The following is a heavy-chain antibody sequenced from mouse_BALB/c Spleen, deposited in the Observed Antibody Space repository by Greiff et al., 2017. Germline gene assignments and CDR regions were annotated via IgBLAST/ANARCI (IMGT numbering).Heavy chain of an antibody. CDR2: IDPANGNT. D-gene: IGHD2-1*01. CDR1: GFNIKDTY. Sequence: EVQLQQSGAELVKPGASVKLSCTASGFNIKDTYMHWVKQRPEQGLEWIGRIDPANGNTKYDPKFQGKATITADTSSNTAYLQLSSLTSEDTAVYYCARCLYGNPAWFAYWGQGTLVTVSA. V-gene: IGHV14-3*02. J-gene: IGHJ3*01. CDR3: ARCLYGNPAWFAY.